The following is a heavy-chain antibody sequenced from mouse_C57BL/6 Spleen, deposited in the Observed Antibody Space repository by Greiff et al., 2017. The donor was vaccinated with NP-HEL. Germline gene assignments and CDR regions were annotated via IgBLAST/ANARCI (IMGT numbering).Heavy chain of an antibody. D-gene: IGHD2-12*01. Sequence: VQLQQSGPELVKPGASVKISCKASGYAFSSSWMNWVKQRPGKGLEWIGRIYPGDGSTNYNGKFKGKATLTADKSSSTAYMQLSSLTSEDSAVYFCARYSHWYFDDWGKGTTLTVSS. CDR2: IYPGDGST. CDR1: GYAFSSSW. V-gene: IGHV1-82*01. J-gene: IGHJ1*03. CDR3: ARYSHWYFDD.